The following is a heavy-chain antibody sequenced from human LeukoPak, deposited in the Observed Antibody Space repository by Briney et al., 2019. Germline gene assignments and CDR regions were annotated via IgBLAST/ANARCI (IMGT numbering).Heavy chain of an antibody. V-gene: IGHV1-69*13. CDR3: ARDGYSSSSFIPFDY. J-gene: IGHJ4*02. D-gene: IGHD6-6*01. CDR2: IIPIFGTA. Sequence: GASVKVSCKASGYTFTSYGISWVRQAPGQGLEWMGGIIPIFGTANYAQKFQGRVTITADESTSTAYMELSSLRSEDTAVYYCARDGYSSSSFIPFDYWGQGTLVTVSS. CDR1: GYTFTSYG.